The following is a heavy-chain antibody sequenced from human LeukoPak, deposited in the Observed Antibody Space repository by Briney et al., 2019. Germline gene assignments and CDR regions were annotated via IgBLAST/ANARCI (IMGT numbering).Heavy chain of an antibody. CDR3: ARSSWLRYDY. CDR2: IYYSGST. V-gene: IGHV4-39*01. CDR1: GGSISSSSYY. D-gene: IGHD5-12*01. J-gene: IGHJ4*02. Sequence: SETLALTCTVSGGSISSSSYYWGWIRQPPGKGLEWIGSIYYSGSTYYNPSLKSRVTISVDTSKNQFSLKLSSVTAADTAVYYCARSSWLRYDYWGQGTLVTVSS.